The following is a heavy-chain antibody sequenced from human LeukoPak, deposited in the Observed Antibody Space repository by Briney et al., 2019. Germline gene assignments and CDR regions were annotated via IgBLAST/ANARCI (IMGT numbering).Heavy chain of an antibody. CDR1: GFTFSRYA. J-gene: IGHJ5*02. CDR2: ISGGVSST. V-gene: IGHV3-23*01. D-gene: IGHD4-17*01. Sequence: GGSLRLSCAASGFTFSRYAMCWGRQTPGKGLEWVSTISGGVSSTYYADSLKGRFTISRDNSKNSGFLQWNGWRAENTPLYSCAKTTRDFMTTVSNWFDPWGQGTLVTVSS. CDR3: AKTTRDFMTTVSNWFDP.